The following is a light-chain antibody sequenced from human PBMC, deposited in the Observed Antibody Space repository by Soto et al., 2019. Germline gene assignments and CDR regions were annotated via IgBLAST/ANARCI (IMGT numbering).Light chain of an antibody. CDR2: DDN. V-gene: IGLV6-57*01. CDR3: QSYDNNNVV. CDR1: SGSIASKY. J-gene: IGLJ2*01. Sequence: NFMLTQPHSVSESPGKTVTISCTRSSGSIASKYVQWYQQRPGSSPILVIYDDNQRPSGVPDRVSGSIDSSSNSASLTISGLKTGDEADYYCQSYDNNNVVFGGGTKLTVL.